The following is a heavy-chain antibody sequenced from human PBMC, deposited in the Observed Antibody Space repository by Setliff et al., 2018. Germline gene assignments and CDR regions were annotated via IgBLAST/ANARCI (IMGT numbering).Heavy chain of an antibody. V-gene: IGHV3-30-3*01. Sequence: GGSLRLSCAASGFTFSSYAMHLVRQAPGKGLEWVAVISYDGSNKYYADSVKGRFTISRDNSKNTLYLQMNSLRAEDTAVYYCARDSMYQISVYYYGMDVWGQGTTVTVSS. CDR3: ARDSMYQISVYYYGMDV. J-gene: IGHJ6*02. CDR1: GFTFSSYA. CDR2: ISYDGSNK. D-gene: IGHD2-2*01.